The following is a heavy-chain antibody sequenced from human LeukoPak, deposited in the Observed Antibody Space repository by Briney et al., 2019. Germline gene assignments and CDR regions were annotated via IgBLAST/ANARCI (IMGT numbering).Heavy chain of an antibody. CDR1: GYTFTGYY. Sequence: ASVKVSCKASGYTFTGYYMHWVRQAPGQGLEWMGWINPNSGGTNYAQKFQGRVTMTRDTSISTAYMELSRLRSDDTAVYYCARGNLYCSGGSCYSWSYYYYYMDVWGKGITVTVSS. J-gene: IGHJ6*03. CDR3: ARGNLYCSGGSCYSWSYYYYYMDV. V-gene: IGHV1-2*02. CDR2: INPNSGGT. D-gene: IGHD2-15*01.